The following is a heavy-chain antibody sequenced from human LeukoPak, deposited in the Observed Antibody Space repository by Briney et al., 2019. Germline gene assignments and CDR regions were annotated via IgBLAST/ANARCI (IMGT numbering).Heavy chain of an antibody. Sequence: PSETLSLTCGVSGSSFSGGYYWGWVRQAPGKGLGWIGNVYHIGTTYINPSLRTRVSLSAATSKKQFFLTLKSVTAADTAVYFCVDLQPGGAFDVWGPGTVVTVSS. J-gene: IGHJ3*01. CDR2: VYHIGTT. CDR1: GSSFSGGYY. V-gene: IGHV4-38-2*01. CDR3: VDLQPGGAFDV. D-gene: IGHD4-11*01.